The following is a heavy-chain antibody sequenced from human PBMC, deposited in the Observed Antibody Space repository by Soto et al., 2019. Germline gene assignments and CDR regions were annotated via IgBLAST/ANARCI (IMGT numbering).Heavy chain of an antibody. Sequence: PSETLSLTCTVSGGSISSGGYYWSWLRQHPGKGQKWIGYIYYSGSTYYNQSLKSRVTISVDTSKNQFSLKLSSVTAFDIVLYYCARGVRAAAPLLDYWGQGTLGTVSS. J-gene: IGHJ4*02. CDR2: IYYSGST. CDR3: ARGVRAAAPLLDY. D-gene: IGHD6-13*01. V-gene: IGHV4-31*03. CDR1: GGSISSGGYY.